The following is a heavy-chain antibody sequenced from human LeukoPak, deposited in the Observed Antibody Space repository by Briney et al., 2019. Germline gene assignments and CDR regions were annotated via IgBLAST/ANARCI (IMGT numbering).Heavy chain of an antibody. CDR2: ISSSSSTI. D-gene: IGHD2-21*02. CDR1: GFTFGSYS. V-gene: IGHV3-48*01. CDR3: ARARVVTGDFDY. J-gene: IGHJ4*02. Sequence: GGSLRLSCAASGFTFGSYSMNWVRQAPGKGLEWLSYISSSSSTIYYADSVKGRFTISRDNAKNSLYLQMNSLRAEDTAVYYCARARVVTGDFDYWGQGTLVTVSS.